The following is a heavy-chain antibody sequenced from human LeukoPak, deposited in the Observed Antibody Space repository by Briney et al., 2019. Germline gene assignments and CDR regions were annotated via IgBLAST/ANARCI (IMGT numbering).Heavy chain of an antibody. V-gene: IGHV4-34*01. CDR1: GGSFSGYY. CDR2: INHSGST. CDR3: ARGPFPLDTAMASYYFDY. J-gene: IGHJ4*02. Sequence: SETLSLTCAVYGGSFSGYYWSWIRQPPGKGLEWIGEINHSGSTNYNPSLKSRVTISVDTSKNQFSLKLSSVTAADTAVYYCARGPFPLDTAMASYYFDYWGQGTLVTVSS. D-gene: IGHD5-18*01.